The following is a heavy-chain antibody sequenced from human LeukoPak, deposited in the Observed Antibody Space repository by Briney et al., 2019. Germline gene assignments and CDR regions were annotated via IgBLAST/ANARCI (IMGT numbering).Heavy chain of an antibody. CDR2: LYHSGST. Sequence: SETLSLTCTVSGGSLSSYYWSWIRQPPGMGMEWIGYLYHSGSTNYNPSLKSRVTISLDTSRNQFSLKVSSVTAADTAVYYCARADTGVVLRTIWFDPWGQGTLVTVSS. J-gene: IGHJ5*02. CDR1: GGSLSSYY. CDR3: ARADTGVVLRTIWFDP. V-gene: IGHV4-59*01. D-gene: IGHD5-18*01.